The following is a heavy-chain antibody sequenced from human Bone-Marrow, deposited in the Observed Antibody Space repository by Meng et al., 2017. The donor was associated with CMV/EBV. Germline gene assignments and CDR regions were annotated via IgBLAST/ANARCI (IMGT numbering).Heavy chain of an antibody. CDR1: DFTFSSSS. D-gene: IGHD3-9*01. Sequence: GGSLRLSCTASDFTFSSSSMNWVRQAPGKGLEWVSSISTSSNYFYYADSVKGRFTISRDNAKSSLYLQMNSLRAEDTAVYFCTRDSPHVLPGPDDYYYYGMDVWGPGTTVTVSS. V-gene: IGHV3-21*06. CDR3: TRDSPHVLPGPDDYYYYGMDV. J-gene: IGHJ6*02. CDR2: ISTSSNYF.